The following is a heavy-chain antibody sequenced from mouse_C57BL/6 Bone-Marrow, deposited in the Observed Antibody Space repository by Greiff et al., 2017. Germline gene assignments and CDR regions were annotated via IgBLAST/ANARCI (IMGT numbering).Heavy chain of an antibody. CDR3: ARPYGIYWYFDV. D-gene: IGHD2-1*01. Sequence: EVKVVESGGDLVKPGGSLKLSCAASGFTFSSYGMSWVRQTPDKRLEWVATISSGGSYTYYPDSVKGRFTISRDNAKNTLYLQMSSLKSDDTAMYYCARPYGIYWYFDVWGTGTTVTVSS. V-gene: IGHV5-6*01. CDR1: GFTFSSYG. J-gene: IGHJ1*03. CDR2: ISSGGSYT.